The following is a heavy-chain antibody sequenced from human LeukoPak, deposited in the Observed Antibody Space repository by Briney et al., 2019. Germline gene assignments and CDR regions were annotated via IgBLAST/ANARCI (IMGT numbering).Heavy chain of an antibody. Sequence: PSETLSLTCAVHGGSFSGYYWSWIRQPPGKGLDWIGEINHSGSTNYNPSLKSRVTISVDTSKNQFSLKLSSVTAADTAVYYCARSPRDIVVVPAAEQYYFDYWGQGTLVAVSS. CDR3: ARSPRDIVVVPAAEQYYFDY. CDR1: GGSFSGYY. J-gene: IGHJ4*02. D-gene: IGHD2-2*01. V-gene: IGHV4-34*01. CDR2: INHSGST.